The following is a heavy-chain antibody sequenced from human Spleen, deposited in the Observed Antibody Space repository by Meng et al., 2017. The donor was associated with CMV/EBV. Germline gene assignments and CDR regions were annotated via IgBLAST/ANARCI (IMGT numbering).Heavy chain of an antibody. CDR2: ISHDGSKK. D-gene: IGHD4-17*01. V-gene: IGHV3-30*04. Sequence: LRVSCAASGCTFSSYVMHWVRQAPGKGLEWVALISHDGSKKYYADSVKGRFTISRDNSKNTLYLRMNSLRAEDTAVYYCARDDYGFAYWGQGTLVTVSS. J-gene: IGHJ4*02. CDR1: GCTFSSYV. CDR3: ARDDYGFAY.